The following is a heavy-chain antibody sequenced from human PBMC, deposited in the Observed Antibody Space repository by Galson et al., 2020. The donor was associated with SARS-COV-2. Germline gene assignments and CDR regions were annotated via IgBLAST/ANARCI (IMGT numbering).Heavy chain of an antibody. CDR2: ISDYHGNT. J-gene: IGHJ4*02. CDR3: ARGPRYYDSSDWDY. V-gene: IGHV1-18*04. D-gene: IGHD3-22*01. Sequence: SVKVSCKRSRYTFTSYGISWVRQAPGQGLEWMEWISDYHGNTNHAQKLQGRVTMTTDTSTNPAYMELRCLRSDDTAVYYCARGPRYYDSSDWDYWGQGTLVTVSS. CDR1: RYTFTSYG.